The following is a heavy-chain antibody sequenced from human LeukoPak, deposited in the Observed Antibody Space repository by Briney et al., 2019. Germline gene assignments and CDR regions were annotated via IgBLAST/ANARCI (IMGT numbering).Heavy chain of an antibody. Sequence: SVKVSCKASGGTFSSYAISWVRQAPGQGLEWMGGIIPIFGTANYAQKLQGRVTITTDESTSTAYMELSSLRSEDTAVYYCAIGQDGCTRRGDYWGQGTLVTVSS. D-gene: IGHD5-24*01. CDR3: AIGQDGCTRRGDY. CDR1: GGTFSSYA. V-gene: IGHV1-69*05. CDR2: IIPIFGTA. J-gene: IGHJ4*02.